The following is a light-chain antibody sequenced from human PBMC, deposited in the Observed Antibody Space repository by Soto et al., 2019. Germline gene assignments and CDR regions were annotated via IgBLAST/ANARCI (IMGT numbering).Light chain of an antibody. V-gene: IGKV1-5*03. CDR2: KAS. J-gene: IGKJ1*01. CDR3: QQYNSYRWT. CDR1: QSISNW. Sequence: DIQMTQSPSTLSASVGDRVTITCRASQSISNWLAWYQQKPGKAPKILISKASSLESGVPSSFSGGGSETEFTLTIGSLQPDDFATYDCQQYNSYRWTFGQATKVEIK.